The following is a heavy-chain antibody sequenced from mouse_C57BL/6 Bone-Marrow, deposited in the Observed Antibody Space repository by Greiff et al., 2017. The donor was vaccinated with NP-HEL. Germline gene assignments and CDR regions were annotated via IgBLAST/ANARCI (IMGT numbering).Heavy chain of an antibody. Sequence: QVQLQQSGPELVKPGASVKISCKASGYAFGSSWMNWVKQRPGTGLEWIGRLYPGDGATTYNGTFKGKATLTADKSSSTAYMQLSSLTSEDSAVYFCARDYIGVWYFDVWGTGTTVTVSS. V-gene: IGHV1-82*01. CDR2: LYPGDGAT. D-gene: IGHD2-4*01. J-gene: IGHJ1*03. CDR1: GYAFGSSW. CDR3: ARDYIGVWYFDV.